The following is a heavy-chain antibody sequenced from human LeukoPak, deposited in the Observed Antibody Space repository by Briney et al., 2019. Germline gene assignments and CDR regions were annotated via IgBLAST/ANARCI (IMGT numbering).Heavy chain of an antibody. CDR1: GGTFSSYA. Sequence: SSVKVSCKASGGTFSSYAISWVRRAPGQGLEWMGGIIPIFGTANSSQKFQGRVTITADKSTSTAYMELSSLRSEDTAVYYCARHIEVTTMVRGVRRGYYYYYGMDVWGKGTTVTVSS. CDR2: IIPIFGTA. D-gene: IGHD3-10*01. CDR3: ARHIEVTTMVRGVRRGYYYYYGMDV. V-gene: IGHV1-69*06. J-gene: IGHJ6*04.